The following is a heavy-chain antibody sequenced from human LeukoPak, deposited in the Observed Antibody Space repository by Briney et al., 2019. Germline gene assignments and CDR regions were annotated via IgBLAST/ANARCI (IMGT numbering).Heavy chain of an antibody. CDR2: IYSGGST. J-gene: IGHJ2*01. CDR1: GFTFSSYS. V-gene: IGHV3-66*01. CDR3: ARPRILNRYFDL. Sequence: GGSLRLSCAASGFTFSSYSMNWVRQTPGKGLEWVSVIYSGGSTYYADSVKGRFTISRDNSKNTLYLQMNSLRAEDTAVYYCARPRILNRYFDLWGRGTLVTVSS. D-gene: IGHD2-15*01.